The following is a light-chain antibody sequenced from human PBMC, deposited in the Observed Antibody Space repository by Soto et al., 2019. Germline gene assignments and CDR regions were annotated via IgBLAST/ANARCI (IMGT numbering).Light chain of an antibody. Sequence: QSALTQPASVSGSPGQSITISCTGTSSYLGAYNFVSWYQQHPGKAPKLMLYDVNIRPSGVSNRFSGSKSGNTASLTISGLQAEDEADYYCTSWTTSTTMIFGGGTKVTVL. J-gene: IGLJ2*01. CDR2: DVN. CDR3: TSWTTSTTMI. V-gene: IGLV2-14*03. CDR1: SSYLGAYNF.